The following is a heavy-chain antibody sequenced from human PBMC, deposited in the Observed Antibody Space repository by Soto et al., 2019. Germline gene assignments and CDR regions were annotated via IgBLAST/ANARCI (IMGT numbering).Heavy chain of an antibody. CDR2: IKQDGSAK. CDR3: ARESIPGGYDPNYYYYSIDV. D-gene: IGHD5-12*01. J-gene: IGHJ6*02. V-gene: IGHV3-7*01. Sequence: GWSLRLSCAASGFTFSSYWLSWVRQAPGKGLEWVANIKQDGSAKYYVDSVKGRFTISRDNAKKSLYLQMNSLRAEDTAVYYCARESIPGGYDPNYYYYSIDVWGQGTTVTVSS. CDR1: GFTFSSYW.